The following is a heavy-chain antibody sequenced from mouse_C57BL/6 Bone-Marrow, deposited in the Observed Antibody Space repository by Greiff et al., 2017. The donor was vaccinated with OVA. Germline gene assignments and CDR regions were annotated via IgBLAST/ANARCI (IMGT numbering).Heavy chain of an antibody. J-gene: IGHJ1*03. Sequence: QVQLQQPGAELVKPGASVKMSCKASGYTFTSYWITWVKQRPGQGLEWIGDIYPGSGSTNYNEKFKSKATLTVDTSSSTAYMQLSSLTSEDSAVYYCARVPYYCGSRPAWYFDVWGTGTTVTVSS. V-gene: IGHV1-55*01. CDR1: GYTFTSYW. D-gene: IGHD1-1*01. CDR3: ARVPYYCGSRPAWYFDV. CDR2: IYPGSGST.